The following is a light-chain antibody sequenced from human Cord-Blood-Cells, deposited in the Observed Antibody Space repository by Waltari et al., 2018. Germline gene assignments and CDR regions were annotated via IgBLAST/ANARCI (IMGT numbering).Light chain of an antibody. CDR2: DAY. J-gene: IGKJ1*01. CDR3: QQYNSYSQS. V-gene: IGKV1-5*01. CDR1: QCISSW. Sequence: DIQMTQSPSTLSASVGDRVTITCRASQCISSWLAWYQQKPGKAPKRLIYDAYSLESGVPSRFSGSGSGTEFTLTIRSLQPDVFATYYCQQYNSYSQSFGQGTKVEIK.